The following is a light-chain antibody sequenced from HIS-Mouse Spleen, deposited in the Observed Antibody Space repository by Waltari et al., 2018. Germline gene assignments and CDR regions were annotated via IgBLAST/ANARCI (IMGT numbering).Light chain of an antibody. CDR3: QQLNSYPPQ. CDR2: AAS. V-gene: IGKV1-9*01. CDR1: QGISSY. J-gene: IGKJ1*01. Sequence: DIQLTQSPSFLSASVGDRVTITCRARQGISSYLAWYQQKPGKAPKRLIYAASTLQSGVPSRCSGRGYGKEFTLTISSLQPEDFATYCCQQLNSYPPQFGQATKVEI.